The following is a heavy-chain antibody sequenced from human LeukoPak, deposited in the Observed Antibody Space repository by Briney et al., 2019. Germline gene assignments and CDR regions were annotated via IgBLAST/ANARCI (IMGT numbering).Heavy chain of an antibody. CDR3: ARRLGGGPTVRFDP. D-gene: IGHD1-26*01. Sequence: PSETLSLTCTVSGGSVSSGSCFWSWIRQPPGKGLEWIGYIHYSGETNYNPSLESRVTISSDTSKNHFSLKLNSVTAADTAVYYCARRLGGGPTVRFDPWGQGTLVTVSS. V-gene: IGHV4-61*03. J-gene: IGHJ5*02. CDR2: IHYSGET. CDR1: GGSVSSGSCF.